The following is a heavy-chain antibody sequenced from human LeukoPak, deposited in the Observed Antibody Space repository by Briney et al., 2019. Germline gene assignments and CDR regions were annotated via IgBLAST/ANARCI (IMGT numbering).Heavy chain of an antibody. D-gene: IGHD3-16*01. Sequence: SETLSLTCTVSGGSISSYYWSWIRQPPGKGLEWIGSIYYSGSTYYNPSLKSRVTISVDTSKNQFSLKLSSVTAADTAVYYCARQSYVSSDYWGQGTLVTVSS. V-gene: IGHV4-59*05. J-gene: IGHJ4*02. CDR1: GGSISSYY. CDR3: ARQSYVSSDY. CDR2: IYYSGST.